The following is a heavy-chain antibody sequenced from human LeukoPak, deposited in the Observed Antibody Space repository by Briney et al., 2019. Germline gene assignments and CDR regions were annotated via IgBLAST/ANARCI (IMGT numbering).Heavy chain of an antibody. D-gene: IGHD2-8*01. CDR1: GGSITSTNW. J-gene: IGHJ4*02. CDR2: VSLSGLT. V-gene: IGHV4-4*02. Sequence: AGTLSLTCGVSGGSITSTNWWSWVRQPPGQGLEWIGEVSLSGLTNYNPSLSSRVIMALDTSKNHLSLHLTSVTAADTAVYYCSRENGAFSPFGYWGQGYLVTV. CDR3: SRENGAFSPFGY.